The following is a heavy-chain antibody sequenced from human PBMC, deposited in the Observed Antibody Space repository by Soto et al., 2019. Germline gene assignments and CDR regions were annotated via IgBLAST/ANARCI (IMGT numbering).Heavy chain of an antibody. J-gene: IGHJ6*02. CDR2: INPNSGGT. Sequence: QVPLVQSGAEVKKPGASVKVSCQPSGYTLTGYYMHWARQAPGQGLEWMGWINPNSGGTNYAQQLQGWVTMTRDTCISTAYMELSRLRSDDTAVYYCARSGDYYYYYGMDVWGQGTTVTVSS. CDR1: GYTLTGYY. D-gene: IGHD7-27*01. CDR3: ARSGDYYYYYGMDV. V-gene: IGHV1-2*04.